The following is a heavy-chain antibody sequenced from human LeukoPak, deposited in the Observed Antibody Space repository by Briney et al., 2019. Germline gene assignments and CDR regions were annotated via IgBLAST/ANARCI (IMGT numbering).Heavy chain of an antibody. CDR3: ARQYYDFWSGTYYYYMDV. D-gene: IGHD3-3*01. Sequence: GESLKISCKGSGYSFTTNWIGWVRQMPGKGLEWMGIIYPGDSDTKYSPSFQGQVTISADKSISTAYLQWSSLKASDTAMYYCARQYYDFWSGTYYYYMDVWGKGTTVTVSS. J-gene: IGHJ6*03. CDR2: IYPGDSDT. V-gene: IGHV5-51*01. CDR1: GYSFTTNW.